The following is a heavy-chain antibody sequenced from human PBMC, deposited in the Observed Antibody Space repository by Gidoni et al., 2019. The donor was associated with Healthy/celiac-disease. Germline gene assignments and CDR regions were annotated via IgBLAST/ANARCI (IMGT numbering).Heavy chain of an antibody. Sequence: QVQLVQSGAEVKKPGASVKVSCKASGYTFTSYAMHWVRQAPGQRLEWMGWINAGNGNTKYSQKFQGRVTITRDTSASTAYMELSSLRSEDTAVYYCATIAGYSSGWYGDFDYWGQGTLVTVSS. CDR2: INAGNGNT. D-gene: IGHD6-19*01. J-gene: IGHJ4*02. CDR1: GYTFTSYA. CDR3: ATIAGYSSGWYGDFDY. V-gene: IGHV1-3*01.